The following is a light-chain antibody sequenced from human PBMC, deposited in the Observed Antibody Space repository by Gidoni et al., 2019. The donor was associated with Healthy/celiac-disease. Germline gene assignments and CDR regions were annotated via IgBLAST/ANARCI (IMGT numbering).Light chain of an antibody. CDR1: QSVLYSSNNKNY. CDR2: WAS. CDR3: QQYYSTPWT. Sequence: DIVMTQSPDSLAVSLGERATINCKSSQSVLYSSNNKNYLAWYHQKPGQPPKLLIYWASTRESGVPDRFSGSGSGTDFTRNISSLQAEDVAVYYCQQYYSTPWTFGQGTKVEIK. V-gene: IGKV4-1*01. J-gene: IGKJ1*01.